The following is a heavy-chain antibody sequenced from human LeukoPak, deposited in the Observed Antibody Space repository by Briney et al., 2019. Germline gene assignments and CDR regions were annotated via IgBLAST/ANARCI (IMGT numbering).Heavy chain of an antibody. V-gene: IGHV3-30*04. D-gene: IGHD4-23*01. CDR1: GFTFSSDG. CDR2: ISYDGSNK. CDR3: AKEWTTVVTPDY. Sequence: GGSLRLSCAASGFTFSSDGMRSARQAPGKWLEWVAVISYDGSNKYYADSVKGRFTISRDNSKKTLYLQMNSLSVEDTAVYYCAKEWTTVVTPDYWGQGTLVIVSS. J-gene: IGHJ4*02.